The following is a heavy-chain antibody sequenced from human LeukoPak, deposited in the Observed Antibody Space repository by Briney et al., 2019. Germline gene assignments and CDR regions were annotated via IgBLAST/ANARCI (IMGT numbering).Heavy chain of an antibody. V-gene: IGHV4-39*01. CDR2: IYYNGST. CDR1: GGSINNASYH. CDR3: ARHYYDSSGYWSPPGDY. Sequence: SETLSLTCAVSGGSINNASYHWGWIRQPPGKGLEWIGSIYYNGSTYYSPSLKSRLTISVDTSKNHFSLRLTSVTAADTAAYYCARHYYDSSGYWSPPGDYWAQGTLVTVSS. J-gene: IGHJ4*02. D-gene: IGHD3-22*01.